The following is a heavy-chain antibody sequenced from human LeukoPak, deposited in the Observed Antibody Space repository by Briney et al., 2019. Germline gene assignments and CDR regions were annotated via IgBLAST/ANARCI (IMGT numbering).Heavy chain of an antibody. CDR3: ARVLGFSYGSDY. J-gene: IGHJ4*02. Sequence: GGSLRLSCAASGFTFSRHWMSWVRQAPGKGLEWVATIKQGGSENYYVDSVKGRFTISRDNAKNSLYLQMNSLRAEDTAVYYCARVLGFSYGSDYWGQGTLVTVSS. V-gene: IGHV3-7*01. D-gene: IGHD5-18*01. CDR1: GFTFSRHW. CDR2: IKQGGSEN.